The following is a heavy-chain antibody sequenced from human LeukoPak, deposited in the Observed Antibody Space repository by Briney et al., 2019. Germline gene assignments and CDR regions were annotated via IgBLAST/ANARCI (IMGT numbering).Heavy chain of an antibody. CDR1: DGSITDNW. CDR2: IFHSGGT. J-gene: IGHJ4*02. CDR3: ARAAAYNLDH. V-gene: IGHV4-4*02. Sequence: PSETLSLTCAVSDGSITDNWWRWVRQPPGKGLEWIGEIFHSGGTNYNPSLKSRVTISIDTSKNQLSLNLNSVTAADTAVYYCARAAAYNLDHWGQGTLVIVSS. D-gene: IGHD6-13*01.